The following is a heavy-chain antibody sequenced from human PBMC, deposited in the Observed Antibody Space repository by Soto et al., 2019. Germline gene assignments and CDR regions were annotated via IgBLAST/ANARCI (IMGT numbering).Heavy chain of an antibody. D-gene: IGHD6-13*01. CDR1: GGSISSYH. CDR2: MFYGGST. Sequence: QVQLQESGPGLLRPSETLSLTCTVSGGSISSYHWSWIRQSPGKGLEWIGCMFYGGSTRYNPSLTSRVTISLDPSRNHFSLELTSVTAADTAVYYCARPYSTLGDWFDPWGQGTLVTVSS. J-gene: IGHJ5*02. CDR3: ARPYSTLGDWFDP. V-gene: IGHV4-59*08.